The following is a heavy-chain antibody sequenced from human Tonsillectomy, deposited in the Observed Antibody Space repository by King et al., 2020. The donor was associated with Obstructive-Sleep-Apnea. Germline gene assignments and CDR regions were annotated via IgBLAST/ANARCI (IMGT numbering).Heavy chain of an antibody. V-gene: IGHV5-10-1*03. CDR1: GYSFPSYW. CDR3: AFSVPNMAYYFDF. D-gene: IGHD2-8*01. CDR2: IDPTDSYT. Sequence: VQLVESGAEVKKPGESLRISCKDSGYSFPSYWISWVRQMPGKGLEWMGTIDPTDSYTNYSPSFQGHVTFSADKSISTAYLQWSSLKASDTAMYYCAFSVPNMAYYFDFWGQGTLVTVSS. J-gene: IGHJ4*02.